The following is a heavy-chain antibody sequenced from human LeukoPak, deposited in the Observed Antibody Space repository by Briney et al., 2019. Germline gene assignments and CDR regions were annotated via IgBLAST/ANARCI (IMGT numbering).Heavy chain of an antibody. V-gene: IGHV4-59*08. Sequence: SETLSLTCTVSGGSLSSYYWSWIRQPPGKGLEWIGYIYYSGSTNYNPSLKSRVTISVDTSKNQFSLKLSSVTAADTAVYYCARNYYDSGGPSFDYWGQGTLVTVSS. D-gene: IGHD3-22*01. CDR2: IYYSGST. CDR3: ARNYYDSGGPSFDY. J-gene: IGHJ4*02. CDR1: GGSLSSYY.